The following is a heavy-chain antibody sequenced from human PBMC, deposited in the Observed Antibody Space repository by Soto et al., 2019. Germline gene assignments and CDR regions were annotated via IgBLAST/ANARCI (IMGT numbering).Heavy chain of an antibody. D-gene: IGHD2-8*01. CDR1: GYSFTSYW. V-gene: IGHV5-51*01. J-gene: IGHJ4*02. Sequence: GESLKISCKGSGYSFTSYWIGWVRQMPGKGLEWMGIIYPGDSDTRYSPSFQGQVTISADKSISTAYLQWSSLKASDTAVYYCERLGYCTNGVCYNFDYWGQGTLVSVSS. CDR2: IYPGDSDT. CDR3: ERLGYCTNGVCYNFDY.